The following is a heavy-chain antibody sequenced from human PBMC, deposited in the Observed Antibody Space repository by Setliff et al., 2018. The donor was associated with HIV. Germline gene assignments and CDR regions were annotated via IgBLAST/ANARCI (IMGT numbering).Heavy chain of an antibody. CDR3: ARVHGAGAYFFDY. CDR2: ITSSGSTQ. V-gene: IGHV3-48*01. D-gene: IGHD1-26*01. CDR1: GFIFENYN. Sequence: PGGSLRLSCAASGFIFENYNMNWVRQAPGKGLEWISFITSSGSTQYYADSVKGRFTVSRDNAKNSLYLQMNSLRAEHTAVYFCARVHGAGAYFFDYWGQGAPVTVSS. J-gene: IGHJ4*02.